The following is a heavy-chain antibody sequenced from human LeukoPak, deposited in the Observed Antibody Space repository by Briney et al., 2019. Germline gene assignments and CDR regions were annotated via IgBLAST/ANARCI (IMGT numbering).Heavy chain of an antibody. CDR1: GYTFTSYD. D-gene: IGHD2-15*01. V-gene: IGHV1-8*01. J-gene: IGHJ4*02. CDR2: MNPNSGNT. Sequence: ASVKVSCKASGYTFTSYDINWVRQATGQGLEWMGWMNPNSGNTGYAQKFQGRVTMTRNTSISTAYMELSSLRSEDTAVYYCAREIADCSGGSCHSSSFDYWGQGTLVTVSS. CDR3: AREIADCSGGSCHSSSFDY.